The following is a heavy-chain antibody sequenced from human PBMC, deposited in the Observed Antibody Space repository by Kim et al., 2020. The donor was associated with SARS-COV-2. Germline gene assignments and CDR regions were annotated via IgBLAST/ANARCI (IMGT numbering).Heavy chain of an antibody. D-gene: IGHD1-1*01. V-gene: IGHV3-21*01. CDR3: ASGSPLYGMDV. J-gene: IGHJ6*04. Sequence: ISYADSVKGRFTISRDNAKNSLYLQMTSLGAGDTAVYYCASGSPLYGMDVWGKGTTVTVSS. CDR2: I.